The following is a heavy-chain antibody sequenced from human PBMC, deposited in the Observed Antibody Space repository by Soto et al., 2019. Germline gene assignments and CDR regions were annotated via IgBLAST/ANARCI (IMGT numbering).Heavy chain of an antibody. CDR3: ARVGVMVSKYSYYQAIDV. V-gene: IGHV1-69*01. D-gene: IGHD3-16*02. CDR1: RDTFTSHG. Sequence: QVQLVQSGAEVKKPGSSVKVSCKASRDTFTSHGISRVRQAPGQGLEWMGGIIPIIGTTKYAQKFQDRVNITAEESTSTAYMELSSLRSEDTAVYYCARVGVMVSKYSYYQAIDVWGQGTTVIVSS. CDR2: IIPIIGTT. J-gene: IGHJ6*02.